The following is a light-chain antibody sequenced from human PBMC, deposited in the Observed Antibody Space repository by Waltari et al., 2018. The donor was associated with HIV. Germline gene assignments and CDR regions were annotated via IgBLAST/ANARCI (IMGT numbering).Light chain of an antibody. Sequence: ELVMTQSPATLSVSPGERASISCRASQSFSSNLAWYQQKPGQAPRLLIYGASTRATGIPARFSGSGSGTEFTLTISSLQSEDFAVYYCQQYNKWPPTFGQGTKVEIK. CDR2: GAS. J-gene: IGKJ1*01. CDR3: QQYNKWPPT. V-gene: IGKV3-15*01. CDR1: QSFSSN.